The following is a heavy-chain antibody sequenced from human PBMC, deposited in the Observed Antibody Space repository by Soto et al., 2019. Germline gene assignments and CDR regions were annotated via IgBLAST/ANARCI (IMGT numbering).Heavy chain of an antibody. V-gene: IGHV3-23*01. CDR3: ATTIIHYYSVS. J-gene: IGHJ4*02. CDR1: GLGMSNNA. Sequence: EVQLLESGGGLVQPGGSLRLSCAVSGLGMSNNAMTWVRQAPGKGLEWVSLMTSNGGSTYYADSVEGRVTISRDTSKNTLYLQINSLRVEDTAIYYCATTIIHYYSVSWGQGTLVTVSS. D-gene: IGHD3-9*01. CDR2: MTSNGGST.